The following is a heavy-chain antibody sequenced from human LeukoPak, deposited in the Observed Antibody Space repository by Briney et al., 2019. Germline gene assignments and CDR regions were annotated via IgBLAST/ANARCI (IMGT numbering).Heavy chain of an antibody. CDR3: ARIGYKYGSYYFDD. V-gene: IGHV2-26*01. J-gene: IGHJ4*02. CDR1: GFSLSTSGVG. Sequence: ESGPTLVKPTQTLTLTCTFSGFSLSTSGVGVGWIRQPPGKALEWLAHIFSNDEKSYNTSLKSRLTISKDTSKSQVVLTMTGMDPVDTGTYYCARIGYKYGSYYFDDWGQGTLVTVSS. CDR2: IFSNDEK. D-gene: IGHD3-10*01.